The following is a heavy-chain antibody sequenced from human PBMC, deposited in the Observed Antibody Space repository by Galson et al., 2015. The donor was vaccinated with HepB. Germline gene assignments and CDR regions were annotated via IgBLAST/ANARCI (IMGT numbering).Heavy chain of an antibody. CDR1: GGTFSSYA. CDR2: IIPIFGTA. CDR3: VDSSSWYEAFDI. J-gene: IGHJ3*02. V-gene: IGHV1-69*13. Sequence: SVKVSCKASGGTFSSYAISWVRQAPGQGLEWIGGIIPIFGTANYAQKFQGRVTITADESTSTAYMELSSLRSEDTAVYYCVDSSSWYEAFDIWGQGTMVTVSS. D-gene: IGHD6-13*01.